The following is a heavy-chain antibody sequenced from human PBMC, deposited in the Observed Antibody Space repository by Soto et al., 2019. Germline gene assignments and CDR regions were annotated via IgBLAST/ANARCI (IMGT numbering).Heavy chain of an antibody. D-gene: IGHD3-16*01. Sequence: EVQLVESGGGLVQPGGSLKLSCAASGFTFSASAMHWVRKASGKGLEWVGRIRSKAHNYATSYGAPVKGRINNYRDDSKNTAYLQMNRLKTEDTAVYYCAVGELPKSYESPFDSWGQGTLLTVSS. J-gene: IGHJ4*02. CDR1: GFTFSASA. CDR2: IRSKAHNYAT. CDR3: AVGELPKSYESPFDS. V-gene: IGHV3-73*01.